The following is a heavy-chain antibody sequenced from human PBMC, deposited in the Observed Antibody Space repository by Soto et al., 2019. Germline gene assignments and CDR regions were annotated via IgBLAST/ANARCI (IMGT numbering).Heavy chain of an antibody. CDR1: GFTFSSYA. V-gene: IGHV3-64*01. Sequence: EVQLVESGGGLVQPRGSLRLSCAASGFTFSSYAMHWVRQAPGKGLEYVSAISSNGGSTYYANSVKGRFTISRDNSKNTLYLQMGSLRAEDMAVYYCARSIAARVYYYYYMDVWGKGTTVTVSS. J-gene: IGHJ6*03. CDR3: ARSIAARVYYYYYMDV. D-gene: IGHD6-6*01. CDR2: ISSNGGST.